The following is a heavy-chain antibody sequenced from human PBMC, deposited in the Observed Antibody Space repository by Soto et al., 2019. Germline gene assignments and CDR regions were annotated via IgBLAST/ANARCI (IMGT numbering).Heavy chain of an antibody. CDR2: IIPILGET. CDR1: GTIFSSST. Sequence: QVQLVQSGAEVKKPGSSVRVSCKASGTIFSSSTIGWVRQAPGQGLEWMGRIIPILGETNSAQKFQGRVTLTADKSMNTAYMQLSSLRLEDTAVYYCARGLGGRMDDWGQGTTVTVSS. V-gene: IGHV1-69*08. D-gene: IGHD3-16*01. J-gene: IGHJ6*02. CDR3: ARGLGGRMDD.